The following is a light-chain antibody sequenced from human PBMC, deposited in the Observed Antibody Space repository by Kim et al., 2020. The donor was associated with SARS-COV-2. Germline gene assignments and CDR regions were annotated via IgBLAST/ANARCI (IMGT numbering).Light chain of an antibody. J-gene: IGLJ3*02. CDR2: SNN. CDR1: RSSMEKNT. Sequence: SELTQPPSASGTPGQRVIISCSGSRSSMEKNTVNWYQQLPGTAPKLLFYSNNQRPSGVPDRFSASKSGTSATLAISGLQSEDEAAYYCAAWDDNLGGRVFGGGTQLTVL. CDR3: AAWDDNLGGRV. V-gene: IGLV1-44*01.